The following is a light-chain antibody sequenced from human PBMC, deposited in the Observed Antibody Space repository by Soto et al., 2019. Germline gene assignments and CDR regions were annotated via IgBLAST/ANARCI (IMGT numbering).Light chain of an antibody. J-gene: IGKJ1*01. CDR1: QSISSY. CDR3: QQSYSTPRT. Sequence: DIQMTQSPSSLSASVGDRVTITCRASQSISSYLNWYQQKPGKAPKLLIYAASSLQSGVPSRFSGSGSGTDFTFTISSLQREDFSTYYCQQSYSTPRTFGQGTKVEIK. V-gene: IGKV1-39*01. CDR2: AAS.